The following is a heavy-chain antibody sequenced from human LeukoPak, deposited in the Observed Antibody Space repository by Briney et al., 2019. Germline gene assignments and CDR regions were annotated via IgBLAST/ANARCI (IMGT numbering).Heavy chain of an antibody. D-gene: IGHD2-2*01. V-gene: IGHV4-61*02. Sequence: TSETLSLTCTVSGGSISSGSYYWSWIRQPAGKGLEWIGRIYTSGSTNYNPSLKSRVTISVDTSKNQFSLKLSSVTAADTAVYYCARDRKIVVVPAASNWFDPWGQGTLVTVSS. CDR2: IYTSGST. CDR3: ARDRKIVVVPAASNWFDP. CDR1: GGSISSGSYY. J-gene: IGHJ5*02.